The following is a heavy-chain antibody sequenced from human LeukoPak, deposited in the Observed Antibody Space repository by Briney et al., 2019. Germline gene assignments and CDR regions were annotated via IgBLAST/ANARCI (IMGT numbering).Heavy chain of an antibody. D-gene: IGHD3-9*01. CDR1: GYTLTELS. V-gene: IGHV1-24*01. CDR3: ATSYYDILTGYRPLAY. J-gene: IGHJ4*02. Sequence: VSVKVSCKVSGYTLTELSMHWVRQAPGKGLEWMGGFDPENGETIYAQKFQGRVTMTEDTSTDTAYMELSSLRSEDTAVYYCATSYYDILTGYRPLAYWGQGTLVTVSS. CDR2: FDPENGET.